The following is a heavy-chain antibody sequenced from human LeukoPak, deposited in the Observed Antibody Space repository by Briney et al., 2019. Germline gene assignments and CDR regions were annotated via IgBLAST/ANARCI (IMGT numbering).Heavy chain of an antibody. D-gene: IGHD3-22*01. CDR3: ASTPQWGYYDNGDY. Sequence: SQTLSLTCTVSGGSISSGGYYWSWIRQHPGKGLEWIGYIYYSGSTYYNPSLKSRVTISVDTSKNQFSLKLSSVTAADTAVYYCASTPQWGYYDNGDYWGQGTLVTVSS. J-gene: IGHJ4*02. CDR2: IYYSGST. CDR1: GGSISSGGYY. V-gene: IGHV4-31*03.